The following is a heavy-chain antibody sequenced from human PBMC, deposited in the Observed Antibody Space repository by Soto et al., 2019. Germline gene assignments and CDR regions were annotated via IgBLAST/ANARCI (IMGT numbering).Heavy chain of an antibody. Sequence: GASLKISCNGSGYSFTNYWIVWVRQMPGKGLEWMGSIYPADSDTRYRPSFQGQVTISADESITTAYLQCTSLKASDTAMYYCARASGSDGMGVWGQGTTVTDCS. CDR2: IYPADSDT. J-gene: IGHJ6*02. CDR1: GYSFTNYW. CDR3: ARASGSDGMGV. V-gene: IGHV5-51*01.